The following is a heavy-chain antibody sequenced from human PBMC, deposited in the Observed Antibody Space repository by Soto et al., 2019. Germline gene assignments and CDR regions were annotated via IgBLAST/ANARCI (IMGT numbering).Heavy chain of an antibody. J-gene: IGHJ4*02. Sequence: SVKVSCKASGGTFSSYAISWVQQAPGQGLEWMGGIIPIFGTANYAQKFQGRVTITADGSTSTAYMELSSLRSEDTAVYYCARAKWEPTYYFDYWGQGTLVTVSS. CDR3: ARAKWEPTYYFDY. V-gene: IGHV1-69*01. CDR2: IIPIFGTA. D-gene: IGHD1-26*01. CDR1: GGTFSSYA.